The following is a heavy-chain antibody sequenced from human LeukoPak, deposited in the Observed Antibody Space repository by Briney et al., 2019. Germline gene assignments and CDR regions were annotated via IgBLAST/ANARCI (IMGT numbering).Heavy chain of an antibody. J-gene: IGHJ4*02. CDR1: GYTFTSYG. D-gene: IGHD2-2*01. CDR3: ARDRTSRGTVPNY. V-gene: IGHV1-2*02. CDR2: INPNSGGT. Sequence: GASVKVSCKASGYTFTSYGISWVRQAPGQGLEWMGWINPNSGGTNYAQKFQGRVTMTRDTSISTAYMELSRLRSDDTAVYYCARDRTSRGTVPNYWGQGTLVTVSS.